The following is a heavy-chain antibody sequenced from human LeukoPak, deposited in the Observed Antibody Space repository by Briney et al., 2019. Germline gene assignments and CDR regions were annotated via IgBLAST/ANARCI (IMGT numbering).Heavy chain of an antibody. CDR2: FYYTGSI. CDR3: ARNRMQLWLPFDY. J-gene: IGHJ4*02. CDR1: GASISSSSYY. D-gene: IGHD5-18*01. Sequence: PSETLSLTCTVSGASISSSSYYWGWIRQPPGKGLEWIGSFYYTGSIYYNPSVKSRVTISVDTSKSQFPLKLSSVTAADTAVYYCARNRMQLWLPFDYWGQGTLVTVSS. V-gene: IGHV4-39*01.